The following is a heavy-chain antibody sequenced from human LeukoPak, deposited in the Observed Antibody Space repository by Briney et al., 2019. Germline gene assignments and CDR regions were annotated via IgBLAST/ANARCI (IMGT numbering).Heavy chain of an antibody. CDR2: ISYDGSNK. Sequence: PGGSLRLSCEASGFTFGGTAMSWVRQAPGKGLEWVAVISYDGSNKYYADSVKGRFTISRDNSKNTLYLQMNSLRAEDTAVYYCAKDDGYSSGWYGIPFDDWGQGTLVTASS. CDR1: GFTFGGTA. V-gene: IGHV3-30*18. J-gene: IGHJ4*02. CDR3: AKDDGYSSGWYGIPFDD. D-gene: IGHD6-19*01.